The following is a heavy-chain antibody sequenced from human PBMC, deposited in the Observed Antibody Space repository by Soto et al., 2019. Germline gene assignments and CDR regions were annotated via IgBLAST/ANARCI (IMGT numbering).Heavy chain of an antibody. Sequence: SETLSLTCAVSGGSISSSNWWSWVRQPPGKGLEWIGEIYNSGSTNYNPSLKSRVTISVDKSKNQFSLKLSSVTAADSAVYYCARGYSGYDWVIGYWGQGTLVTVSS. V-gene: IGHV4-4*02. CDR1: GGSISSSNW. CDR2: IYNSGST. J-gene: IGHJ4*02. D-gene: IGHD5-12*01. CDR3: ARGYSGYDWVIGY.